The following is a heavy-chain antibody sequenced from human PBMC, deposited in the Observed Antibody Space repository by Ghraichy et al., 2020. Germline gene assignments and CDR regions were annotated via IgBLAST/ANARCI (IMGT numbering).Heavy chain of an antibody. V-gene: IGHV1-18*04. Sequence: GESLNISCKASGYTFTSYGISWVRQAPGQGLEWMGWISAYNGNTNYAQKLQGRVTMTTATSTSTAYMELRSLRSDDTAVYYCARSATVVTHPPDDYWGQGTLVTVSS. D-gene: IGHD4-23*01. CDR3: ARSATVVTHPPDDY. J-gene: IGHJ4*02. CDR2: ISAYNGNT. CDR1: GYTFTSYG.